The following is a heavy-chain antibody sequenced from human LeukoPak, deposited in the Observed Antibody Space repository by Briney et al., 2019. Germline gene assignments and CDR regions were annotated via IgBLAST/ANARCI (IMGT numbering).Heavy chain of an antibody. V-gene: IGHV3-21*01. J-gene: IGHJ3*02. D-gene: IGHD3-10*01. CDR2: ISSSSSYI. CDR3: AREMPRYYYGSGSYALDAFDI. CDR1: GFTFSSYS. Sequence: GGSLRLSCAASGFTFSSYSVNWVRQAPGKGLEWVSSISSSSSYIYYADSVKGRFTISRDNAKNSLYLQMNSLRAEDTAVYYCAREMPRYYYGSGSYALDAFDIWAKGQWSPSLQ.